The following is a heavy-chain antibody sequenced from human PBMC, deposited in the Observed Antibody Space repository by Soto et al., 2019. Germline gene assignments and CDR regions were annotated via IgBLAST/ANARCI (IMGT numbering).Heavy chain of an antibody. V-gene: IGHV1-3*01. D-gene: IGHD6-6*01. CDR3: AISGIAARLKDYYYYGMDV. CDR1: GYTFTSYA. J-gene: IGHJ6*02. CDR2: INAGNGNT. Sequence: ASVKVSCKASGYTFTSYAMHWVRQAPGQRLEWMGWINAGNGNTKYSQKFQGRVTITRDTSASTAYMELSSLRSEDTAVYYCAISGIAARLKDYYYYGMDVWGQGTTVTVSS.